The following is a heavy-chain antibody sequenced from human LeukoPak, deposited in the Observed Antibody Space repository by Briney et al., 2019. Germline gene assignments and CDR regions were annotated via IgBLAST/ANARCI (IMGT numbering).Heavy chain of an antibody. V-gene: IGHV4-39*02. CDR2: IYYSGST. Sequence: SETLSLTCTVSGGSISSSSYYWGWIRQPPGKGLEWIGSIYYSGSTYYNPSLKSRVTTSVDTSKNQFSLKLSSVTAADTAVYYCAREGGDIVVVPAANWFDPWGQGTLVTVSS. CDR1: GGSISSSSYY. D-gene: IGHD2-2*01. J-gene: IGHJ5*02. CDR3: AREGGDIVVVPAANWFDP.